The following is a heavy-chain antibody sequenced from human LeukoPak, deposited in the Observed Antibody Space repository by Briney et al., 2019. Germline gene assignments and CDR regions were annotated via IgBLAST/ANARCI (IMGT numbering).Heavy chain of an antibody. CDR1: GGTFSSYA. D-gene: IGHD1-26*01. J-gene: IGHJ3*02. CDR3: ARDYGIVGATPPLAFDI. V-gene: IGHV1-69*05. Sequence: SVKVSCKASGGTFSSYAISWVGQAPGQGLEWMGRIIPIFGTANYAQKFQGRVTITTDESTSTAYMELSSLRSEDTAVYYCARDYGIVGATPPLAFDIWGQGTMVTVSS. CDR2: IIPIFGTA.